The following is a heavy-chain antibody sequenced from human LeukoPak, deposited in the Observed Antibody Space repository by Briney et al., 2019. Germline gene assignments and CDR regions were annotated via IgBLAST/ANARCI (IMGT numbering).Heavy chain of an antibody. CDR2: INPNTGGT. Sequence: ASVKVSYKASGYTFTGFFMHWVRQAPGQGLEWMGWINPNTGGTNYAPKLQGRVTMTRDTSITTAYMELSRLTSDDTAVYYCASLGDFFVSGRYAPFDYWGQGSLVTVSS. V-gene: IGHV1-2*02. D-gene: IGHD3-10*01. CDR1: GYTFTGFF. CDR3: ASLGDFFVSGRYAPFDY. J-gene: IGHJ4*02.